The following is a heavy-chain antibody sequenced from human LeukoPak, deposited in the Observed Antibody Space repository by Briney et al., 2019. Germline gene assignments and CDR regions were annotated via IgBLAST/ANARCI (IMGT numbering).Heavy chain of an antibody. D-gene: IGHD3-9*01. CDR2: ISSSSSYI. V-gene: IGHV3-21*01. CDR1: GFTFSSYS. J-gene: IGHJ6*03. CDR3: ARDRLNYDVLRWGYYMDV. Sequence: PGGSLRLSCAASGFTFSSYSMNWVRQAPGKGLEWVSSISSSSSYIYYADSVKGRFTISRDNAKNSLYLQMNSLRAEDTAVYYCARDRLNYDVLRWGYYMDVWGKGTTVTVSS.